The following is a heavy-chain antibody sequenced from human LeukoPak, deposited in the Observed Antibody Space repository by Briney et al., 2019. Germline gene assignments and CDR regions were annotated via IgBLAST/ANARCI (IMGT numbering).Heavy chain of an antibody. V-gene: IGHV1-69*05. CDR1: GGTFSSYA. Sequence: SVKVSCKASGGTFSSYAISWVRQAPGQGLEWMGGIIPIFGTANYAQKFQGRVTITTDESTSTAYMELSSLRSEDTAVYYCARDECSTSCYTGWGYFDLWGRGTLVTVSS. D-gene: IGHD2-2*02. CDR3: ARDECSTSCYTGWGYFDL. CDR2: IIPIFGTA. J-gene: IGHJ2*01.